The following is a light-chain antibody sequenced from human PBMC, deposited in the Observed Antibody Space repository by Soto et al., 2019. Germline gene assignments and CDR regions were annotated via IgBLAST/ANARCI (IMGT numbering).Light chain of an antibody. V-gene: IGKV3-15*01. CDR2: GAS. J-gene: IGKJ2*01. Sequence: EIVMTQSPATLSVSPGERATVSCRASQSVSSNLAWYQQKPGEAPRLLIYGASTRATGIPARFSGSGSGTELTITISSLQSEDFAVYYCQQYNNWPRTFGQGTKLEIK. CDR1: QSVSSN. CDR3: QQYNNWPRT.